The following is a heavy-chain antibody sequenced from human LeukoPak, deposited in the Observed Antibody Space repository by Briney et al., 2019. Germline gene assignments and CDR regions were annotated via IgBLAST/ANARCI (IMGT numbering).Heavy chain of an antibody. J-gene: IGHJ4*02. D-gene: IGHD3-22*01. Sequence: SETLSLTCTVSGGSIGRSSYYWGWIRQPPGKGLEWIGNIYYSGKTDYNPSLKSRVTISVDTSKNQFSLKLSSVTAADTAVYYCARVEFPDYYDSSGPSHFDYWGQGTLVTVSS. CDR3: ARVEFPDYYDSSGPSHFDY. CDR2: IYYSGKT. V-gene: IGHV4-39*07. CDR1: GGSIGRSSYY.